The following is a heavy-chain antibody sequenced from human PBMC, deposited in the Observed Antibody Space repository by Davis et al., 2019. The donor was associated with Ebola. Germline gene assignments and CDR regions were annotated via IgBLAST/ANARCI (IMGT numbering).Heavy chain of an antibody. J-gene: IGHJ4*02. V-gene: IGHV1-8*01. CDR2: ITPNSGNT. CDR1: GYTFTSYD. D-gene: IGHD6-19*01. Sequence: AASVKVSCKASGYTFTSYDLSWVRQATGQGLEWMGWITPNSGNTGYAQKFQGRVTMTRNTSISTAYMELSSLRSEDTAVYYCARGSTGIAVVWGQGTLVTVSS. CDR3: ARGSTGIAVV.